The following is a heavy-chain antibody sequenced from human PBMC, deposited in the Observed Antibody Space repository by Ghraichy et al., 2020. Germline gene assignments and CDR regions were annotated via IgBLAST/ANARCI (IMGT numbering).Heavy chain of an antibody. CDR3: AREKVPRAAFDI. Sequence: GGSLRLSCAASDFTFNSYPMHWVRQAPGKGLEWVAVISKDGSDKYYADSVKGRFTISRDNSKDMLYLQMNSLRPEDTAIYYCAREKVPRAAFDIWGQGTMVTVSS. J-gene: IGHJ3*02. V-gene: IGHV3-30-3*01. CDR1: DFTFNSYP. D-gene: IGHD2-2*01. CDR2: ISKDGSDK.